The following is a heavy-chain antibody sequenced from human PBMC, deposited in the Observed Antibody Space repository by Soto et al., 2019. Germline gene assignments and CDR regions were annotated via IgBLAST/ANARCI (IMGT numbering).Heavy chain of an antibody. D-gene: IGHD3-3*01. J-gene: IGHJ6*02. CDR2: INPETGGT. Sequence: GASVKVSCKASGYTFTGYYVHWVREAPGQGLEWMGWINPETGGTSYAQKFQGRFTISRDNAKNSLYLQMNSLRAEDTAVYYCARDGRETLSIYYYYGMDVWGQGTTVTVSS. CDR3: ARDGRETLSIYYYYGMDV. CDR1: GYTFTGYY. V-gene: IGHV1-2*02.